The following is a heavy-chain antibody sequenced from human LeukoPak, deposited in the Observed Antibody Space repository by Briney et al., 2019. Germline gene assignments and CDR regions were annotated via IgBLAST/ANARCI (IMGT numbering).Heavy chain of an antibody. V-gene: IGHV4-34*01. CDR3: ARGPPPRADFWSGYYRGAFDY. D-gene: IGHD3-3*01. J-gene: IGHJ4*02. CDR2: INHSGST. CDR1: GGSFSGYY. Sequence: SETLSLTCAVYGGSFSGYYWSWIRQPPGKGLEWIGEINHSGSTNYNPSLKSRVTISVDTSKNQFSLKLSSVTAADTAVYYCARGPPPRADFWSGYYRGAFDYWGQGTLVTVSS.